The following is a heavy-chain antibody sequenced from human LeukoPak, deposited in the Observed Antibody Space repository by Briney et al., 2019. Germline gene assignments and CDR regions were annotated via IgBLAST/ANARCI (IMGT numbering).Heavy chain of an antibody. V-gene: IGHV3-72*01. CDR3: GDLGSAGTDH. CDR2: IRNKANGYTT. D-gene: IGHD3-10*01. CDR1: GFTFSPHY. Sequence: GGSLRLSCAASGFTFSPHYMDWVRQSPGQGLEWVGLIRNKANGYTTIYAASVKGRFTISRDDSKNSVYLQMDSLKTEDTAVYYCGDLGSAGTDHWGQGALVTVSS. J-gene: IGHJ4*02.